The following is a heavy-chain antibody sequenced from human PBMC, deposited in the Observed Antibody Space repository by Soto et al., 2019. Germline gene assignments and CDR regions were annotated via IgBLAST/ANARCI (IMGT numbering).Heavy chain of an antibody. CDR1: VFTFSSYG. D-gene: IGHD3-22*01. V-gene: IGHV3-30*03. Sequence: GGSLRLSCAASVFTFSSYGMHWVRQAPGKGLEWVAVISYDGSNKYYADSVKGRFTISRDNSKNTLYLQMNSLRAEDTAVYYCARGIDSSGNIDYWGQGTLVTVSS. CDR3: ARGIDSSGNIDY. CDR2: ISYDGSNK. J-gene: IGHJ4*02.